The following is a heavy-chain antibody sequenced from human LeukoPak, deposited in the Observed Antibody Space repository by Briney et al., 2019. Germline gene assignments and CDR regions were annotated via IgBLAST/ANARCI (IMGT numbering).Heavy chain of an antibody. CDR1: GYTFTSYG. D-gene: IGHD6-19*01. CDR2: ISAYNGNT. J-gene: IGHJ4*02. V-gene: IGHV1-18*01. CDR3: ARNRAVAGDGVFDY. Sequence: ASVKVSCKASGYTFTSYGISWVRQAPGQGLEWMGWISAYNGNTNYAQKLQGRVTMTTDTSTSTAYMELRSLRSDDTAVYYCARNRAVAGDGVFDYWGQGTLVTVSS.